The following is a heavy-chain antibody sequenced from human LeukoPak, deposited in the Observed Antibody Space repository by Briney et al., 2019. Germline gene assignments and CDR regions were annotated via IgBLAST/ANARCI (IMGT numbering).Heavy chain of an antibody. V-gene: IGHV3-30*04. J-gene: IGHJ4*02. CDR1: GFTFSSYA. CDR3: ARENSDGGYFDY. Sequence: GRSLRLSRAASGFTFSSYAMHWVRQAPGKGLEWVAVISYDGSNKYYADSVKGRFTISRDNSKNTLYLQMNSLRAEDTAVYYCARENSDGGYFDYWGQGTLVTVSS. D-gene: IGHD2-15*01. CDR2: ISYDGSNK.